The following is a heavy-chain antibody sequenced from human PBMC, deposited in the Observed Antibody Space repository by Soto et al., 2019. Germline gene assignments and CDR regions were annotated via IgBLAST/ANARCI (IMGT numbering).Heavy chain of an antibody. CDR1: GFTFSDHF. D-gene: IGHD5-18*01. J-gene: IGHJ4*02. Sequence: GGSLRLSCAASGFTFSDHFMDWVRQAPGKGLEWLGRTRNKANSYTTEYAASVKGRFTVSRDDSKNSLYLQMNSLKTEDTAVYYCATSRNSYGYAFDCWGQGTLVTVSS. CDR2: TRNKANSYTT. V-gene: IGHV3-72*01. CDR3: ATSRNSYGYAFDC.